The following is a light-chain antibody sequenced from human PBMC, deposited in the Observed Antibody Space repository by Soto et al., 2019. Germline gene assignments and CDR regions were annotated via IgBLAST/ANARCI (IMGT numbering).Light chain of an antibody. J-gene: IGKJ4*01. CDR2: AAS. CDR3: QHLNSYPRALS. Sequence: DIQLTQSPAFLSASLGDRVTISCRASQGISSHLAWYQQKPGKAPELLIYAASTLQSGVPSRFSGSGSGTEFTLPIRSLQPEDFATYLCQHLNSYPRALSFGGGTQVEIK. CDR1: QGISSH. V-gene: IGKV1-9*01.